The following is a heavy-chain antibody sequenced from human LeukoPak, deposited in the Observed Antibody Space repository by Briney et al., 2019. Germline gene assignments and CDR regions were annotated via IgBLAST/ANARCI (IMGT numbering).Heavy chain of an antibody. CDR2: IKQDGSEK. V-gene: IGHV3-7*01. J-gene: IGHJ2*01. CDR1: GFTFSSYW. Sequence: GGSLRLSCAASGFTFSSYWMSWVRQAPGKGLEWVANIKQDGSEKYYVDSVKGRFTISRDNAKNSLYLQMNSLRAEDTAVYYCARPGYCSGGSCYWYFDLWGRGTLVTVSS. CDR3: ARPGYCSGGSCYWYFDL. D-gene: IGHD2-15*01.